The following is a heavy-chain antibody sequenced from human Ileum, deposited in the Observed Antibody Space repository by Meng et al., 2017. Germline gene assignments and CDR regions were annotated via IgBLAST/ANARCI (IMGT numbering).Heavy chain of an antibody. J-gene: IGHJ6*02. CDR3: ARYHYDRSNFYGLDV. V-gene: IGHV3-23*01. CDR1: GFTFNNYA. D-gene: IGHD3-22*01. CDR2: IGLDRIT. Sequence: GESLKISCAASGFTFNNYAMSWVRQAPGKGLEWVSAIGLDRITHHSDSVKGRFTISRDHSGSPLYLQMDSLRAEDTAVYYCARYHYDRSNFYGLDVWGQGTTVTVSS.